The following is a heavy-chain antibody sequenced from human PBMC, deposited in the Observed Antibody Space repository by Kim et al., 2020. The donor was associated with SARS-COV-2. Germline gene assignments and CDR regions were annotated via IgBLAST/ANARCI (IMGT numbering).Heavy chain of an antibody. CDR2: IFYSEST. CDR1: GVSIRSYY. Sequence: SETLSLTCTVSGVSIRSYYWTWIRQPPGKGLEWIGYIFYSESTKYNPSLKSRVTISADTSKNLLSLSLSSVTAADTAVYYCARRRDTTWFDPWGLGIQVVVSS. D-gene: IGHD1-26*01. J-gene: IGHJ5*02. V-gene: IGHV4-59*01. CDR3: ARRRDTTWFDP.